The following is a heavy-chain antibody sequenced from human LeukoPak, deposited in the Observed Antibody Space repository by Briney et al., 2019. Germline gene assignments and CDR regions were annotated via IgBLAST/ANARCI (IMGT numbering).Heavy chain of an antibody. Sequence: SETLSLTCTVSGGSIRSYYWSWIRQPPGKGLEWIGYIYNSGSTNYNPSLKSRVTISIDTSKNQFSLKLNSVTAADTAVYYCGAESERWLVRSWGQGTLVTVSS. CDR2: IYNSGST. CDR3: GAESERWLVRS. V-gene: IGHV4-59*01. CDR1: GGSIRSYY. J-gene: IGHJ4*02. D-gene: IGHD6-19*01.